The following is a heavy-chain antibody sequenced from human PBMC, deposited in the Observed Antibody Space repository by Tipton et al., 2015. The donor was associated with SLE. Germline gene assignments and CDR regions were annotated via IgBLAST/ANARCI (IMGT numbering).Heavy chain of an antibody. CDR1: GGSISTDY. CDR2: IYTSGGT. CDR3: ARESPVAGTDNWLDP. V-gene: IGHV4-4*07. J-gene: IGHJ5*02. D-gene: IGHD6-19*01. Sequence: TLSLTCTVSGGSISTDYWSWFRQPAGKGLEWIGRIYTSGGTKYNPSLKSRVTMSVDWSKKQFSLKLSSVTVADTAVYYCARESPVAGTDNWLDPWGPGILVIVSS.